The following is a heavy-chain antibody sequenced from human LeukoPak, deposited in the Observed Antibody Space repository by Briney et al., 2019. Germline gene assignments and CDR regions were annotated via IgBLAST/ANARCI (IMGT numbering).Heavy chain of an antibody. CDR2: INPNSGGT. J-gene: IGHJ4*02. CDR3: ARDQYFGDSSGYYDVDY. CDR1: GYTFTGYY. V-gene: IGHV1-2*02. D-gene: IGHD3-22*01. Sequence: ASVKVSCKASGYTFTGYYMHWVRQAPGQGLEWMGWINPNSGGTNYAQKFQGRVTMTRDTSISTVYMELSRLRSDDTAVYYCARDQYFGDSSGYYDVDYWGQGTLVTVSS.